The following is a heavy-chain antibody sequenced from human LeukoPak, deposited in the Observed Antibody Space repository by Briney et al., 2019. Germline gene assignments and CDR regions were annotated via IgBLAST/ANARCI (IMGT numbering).Heavy chain of an antibody. CDR3: TTAYCSSTSCYVWHDY. CDR1: GFTFSDYA. CDR2: IKSKTDGGTT. D-gene: IGHD2-2*01. Sequence: GGSLRLSCAASGFTFSDYAICWVRQAPGKGLEWVGRIKSKTDGGTTDYAAPVKGRFTISRDDSKNTLYLQMNSLKTEDTAVYYCTTAYCSSTSCYVWHDYWGQGTLVTVSS. J-gene: IGHJ4*02. V-gene: IGHV3-15*01.